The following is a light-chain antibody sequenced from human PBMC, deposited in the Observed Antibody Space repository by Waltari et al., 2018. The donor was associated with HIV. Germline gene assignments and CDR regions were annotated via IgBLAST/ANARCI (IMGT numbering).Light chain of an antibody. CDR3: QQSYYSPT. CDR2: TAT. V-gene: IGKV1-39*01. J-gene: IGKJ3*01. Sequence: DIQMTQSPSSLSASIGDIVNITCWASQNIKNYLNWYHQKAGQDPKILIYTATTLHTGVQSRFSGSGSGTDFTLTITNLQREDFAVYFGQQSYYSPTFGPGTTVDIK. CDR1: QNIKNY.